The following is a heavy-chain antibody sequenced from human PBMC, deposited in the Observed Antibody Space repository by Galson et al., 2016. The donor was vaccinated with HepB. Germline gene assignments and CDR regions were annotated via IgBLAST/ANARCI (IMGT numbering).Heavy chain of an antibody. Sequence: SLRLSCAASGFTFSSYAISWVRQAPGKGLEWVSLISGSGTNTYYADSVKGRFTISRDNSRNTLYLQMNSLRAEDKAVYYCAKDLTVTLHWFDPWGQGTLVTVSS. CDR3: AKDLTVTLHWFDP. D-gene: IGHD2-15*01. J-gene: IGHJ5*02. CDR1: GFTFSSYA. V-gene: IGHV3-23*01. CDR2: ISGSGTNT.